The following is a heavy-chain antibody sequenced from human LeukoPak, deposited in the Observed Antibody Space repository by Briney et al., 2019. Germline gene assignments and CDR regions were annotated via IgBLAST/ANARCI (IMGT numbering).Heavy chain of an antibody. CDR3: ARGHRGPRFLRFLEWCKLDY. CDR1: GNSISSSSYY. Sequence: PSETLSLTCTVSGNSISSSSYYWGWIRQPPGKGLEWIGSIYHSGSTNYNPSLKSRVTISVDTSKNQFSLKLSSVTAADTAVYYCARGHRGPRFLRFLEWCKLDYWGRGTLVTVSS. J-gene: IGHJ4*02. V-gene: IGHV4-39*07. CDR2: IYHSGST. D-gene: IGHD3-3*01.